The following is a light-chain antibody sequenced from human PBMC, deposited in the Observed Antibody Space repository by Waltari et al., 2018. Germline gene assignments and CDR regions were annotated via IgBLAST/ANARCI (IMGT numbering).Light chain of an antibody. CDR2: WAS. CDR1: QSVLYSSNNKNY. J-gene: IGKJ5*01. V-gene: IGKV4-1*01. CDR3: QQYYRTPIT. Sequence: DIVMTQSPDSLAVSLGERATINCKSTQSVLYSSNNKNYLAWYQQKPGQPPKLLIYWASPRASGVPGRFSGSGSGTDFTLTISSLQAEDVAVYYCQQYYRTPITFGQGTRLEIK.